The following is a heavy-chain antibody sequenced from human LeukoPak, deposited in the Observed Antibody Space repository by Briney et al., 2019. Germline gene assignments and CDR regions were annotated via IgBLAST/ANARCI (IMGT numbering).Heavy chain of an antibody. Sequence: SETLSLTCTVPGGSISSYYWSWIRQPPGKGLEWIGYIYYSGSTNYNPSLKSRVTISVDTSKNQFSLKLSSVTAADTAVYYCAYGMDVWGQGTTVTVSS. J-gene: IGHJ6*02. CDR1: GGSISSYY. CDR3: AYGMDV. CDR2: IYYSGST. V-gene: IGHV4-59*01.